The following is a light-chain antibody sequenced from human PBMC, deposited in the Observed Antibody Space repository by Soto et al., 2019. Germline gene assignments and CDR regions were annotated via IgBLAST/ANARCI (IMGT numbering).Light chain of an antibody. CDR1: QGIRND. V-gene: IGKV1-6*01. CDR3: LQDYNYPYT. Sequence: AIQMTQSPPSLSASVGDRVTITCRASQGIRNDLAWYQQKPGKAPKLLIYAASNLQGGVPSRFSGRGSARDFTLTISSLQPEDFATYYCLQDYNYPYTFGQGTKLEIK. CDR2: AAS. J-gene: IGKJ2*01.